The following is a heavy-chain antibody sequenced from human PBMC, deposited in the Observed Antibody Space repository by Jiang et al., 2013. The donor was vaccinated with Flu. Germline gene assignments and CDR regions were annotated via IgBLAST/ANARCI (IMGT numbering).Heavy chain of an antibody. CDR2: ISAGGSGT. V-gene: IGHV3-23*01. CDR1: GFTFSSYV. D-gene: IGHD2/OR15-2a*01. Sequence: VQLLESGGGLVQPGGSLRLSCAASGFTFSSYVMTWVRQAPGKGLEWVSTISAGGSGTYYPDSVKGRFTISRDNSKNTLYLQMNSLRAEDTAVYYCVKPPNIVIPTTRVADYWGQGTLVTVSS. J-gene: IGHJ4*02. CDR3: VKPPNIVIPTTRVADY.